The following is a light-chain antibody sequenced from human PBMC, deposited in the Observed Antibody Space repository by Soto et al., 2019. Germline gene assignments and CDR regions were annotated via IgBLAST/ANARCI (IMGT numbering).Light chain of an antibody. CDR2: GAS. Sequence: EIVMTQSPVTLSVSPGERVTLSCRASQSISNSVAWYQERPGQAPRFLIYGASTRATGIPARFSGSGSGTEFTLTINSLQSEDFAVNYCQQYNNWPWTFGQGTKVEI. J-gene: IGKJ1*01. CDR3: QQYNNWPWT. CDR1: QSISNS. V-gene: IGKV3-15*01.